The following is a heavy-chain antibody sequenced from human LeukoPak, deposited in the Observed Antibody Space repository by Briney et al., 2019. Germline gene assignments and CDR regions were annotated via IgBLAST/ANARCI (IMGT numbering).Heavy chain of an antibody. CDR1: GFTFDDYA. CDR2: ISWNSGSI. Sequence: GGSLRLSCAASGFTFDDYAMHWVRQAPGKGLEWVSGISWNSGSIGYADSVKGRFTISRDNAKNSLYLQMNSLRAEDTALYYCAKDIRAGSGSYLPDWGQGTLVAVSS. D-gene: IGHD3-10*01. J-gene: IGHJ4*02. CDR3: AKDIRAGSGSYLPD. V-gene: IGHV3-9*01.